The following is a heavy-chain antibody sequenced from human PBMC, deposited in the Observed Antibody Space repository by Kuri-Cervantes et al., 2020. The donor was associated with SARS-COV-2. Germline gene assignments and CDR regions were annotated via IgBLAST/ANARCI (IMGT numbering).Heavy chain of an antibody. CDR1: GGSISSYY. V-gene: IGHV4-4*07. CDR2: IYTSGST. J-gene: IGHJ4*02. Sequence: GSLSLFCTVSGGSISSYYWSWIRQPAGKGLEWIGRIYTSGSTNYNPSLKSRVTMSVDTSKNQFSLKLSSVTAADTAVYYCARDLHSISWYPGNYWGQGTLVTVSS. CDR3: ARDLHSISWYPGNY. D-gene: IGHD6-13*01.